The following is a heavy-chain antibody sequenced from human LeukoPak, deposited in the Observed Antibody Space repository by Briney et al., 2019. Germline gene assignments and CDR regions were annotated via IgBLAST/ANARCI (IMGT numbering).Heavy chain of an antibody. D-gene: IGHD3-10*01. V-gene: IGHV3-48*03. CDR2: ISSSGSTI. J-gene: IGHJ6*02. CDR3: ARSWFDYYGSGSYLGMDV. CDR1: GFTFSSYE. Sequence: PGGSLRLSCAASGFTFSSYEMNWVRQAPGEGLEWVSYISSSGSTIYYADSVKGRFTISRDNAKNSLYLQMNSLRAEDTAVYYCARSWFDYYGSGSYLGMDVWGQGTTVTVSS.